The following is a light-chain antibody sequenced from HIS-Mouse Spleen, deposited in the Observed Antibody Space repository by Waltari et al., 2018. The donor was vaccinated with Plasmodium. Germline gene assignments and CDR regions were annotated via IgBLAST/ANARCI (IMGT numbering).Light chain of an antibody. V-gene: IGKV3-15*01. CDR2: GAS. Sequence: EIGMTQSPATLSVSPGERATISCRASQSVSRHLAWYQQKPGQAPSLLIYGASTRATGIPARFSGSGSGTEFTLTISSLQSEDFAVYYCQQYNNWSFTFGPGTKVDIK. J-gene: IGKJ3*01. CDR3: QQYNNWSFT. CDR1: QSVSRH.